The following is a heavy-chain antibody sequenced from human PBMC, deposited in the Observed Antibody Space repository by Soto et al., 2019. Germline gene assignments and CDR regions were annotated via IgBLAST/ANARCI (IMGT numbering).Heavy chain of an antibody. D-gene: IGHD3-16*02. J-gene: IGHJ4*02. CDR2: IYYSGST. V-gene: IGHV4-39*01. Sequence: QLQLQESGPGLVKPSETLSLTCTVSGGSISSSSYYWGWIRQPPGKGLEWIGSIYYSGSTYYNPSLKSRVTISVDTSKNQFSLKLSSVTAADTAVYYCARQPLYDYIWGSYRLVDYWGQGTLLTVSS. CDR3: ARQPLYDYIWGSYRLVDY. CDR1: GGSISSSSYY.